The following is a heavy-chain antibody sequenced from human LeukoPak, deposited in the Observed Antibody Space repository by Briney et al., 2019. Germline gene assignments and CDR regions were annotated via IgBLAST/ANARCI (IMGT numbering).Heavy chain of an antibody. D-gene: IGHD2-2*02. Sequence: GRSLRLSCAASGFTFDDYAMHWVRQAPGKGLEWVSGINWNSGSIGYADSVKGRFTISRDNAKNSLYLQMNSLRAEDMALYYCAKEVVPAAILGSSAFDIWGQGTMVTVSS. CDR1: GFTFDDYA. J-gene: IGHJ3*02. CDR2: INWNSGSI. CDR3: AKEVVPAAILGSSAFDI. V-gene: IGHV3-9*03.